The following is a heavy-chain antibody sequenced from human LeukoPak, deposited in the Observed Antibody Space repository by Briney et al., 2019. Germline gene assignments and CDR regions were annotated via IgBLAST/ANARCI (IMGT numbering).Heavy chain of an antibody. CDR3: ARVRASSSWYHWFDP. J-gene: IGHJ5*02. D-gene: IGHD6-13*01. CDR2: ISISSGTI. CDR1: GFTFSSYS. Sequence: GGSLRLSCAASGFTFSSYSMNWVRQAPGKGLEWVSYISISSGTIHHADSVKGRFTISRDNAKNSLFLQMNSLRAEDTAVYYCARVRASSSWYHWFDPWGQGTLVTVSS. V-gene: IGHV3-48*01.